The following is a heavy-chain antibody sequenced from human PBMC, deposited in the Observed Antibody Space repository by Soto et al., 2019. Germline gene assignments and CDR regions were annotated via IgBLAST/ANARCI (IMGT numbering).Heavy chain of an antibody. CDR3: ARTGPPVDY. J-gene: IGHJ4*02. V-gene: IGHV1-18*01. CDR2: IITYNGNT. CDR1: GYTFSSYA. Sequence: QVQLVQSGAEVKKPGASVKVSCKASGYTFSSYAISWVRQAPGQGLEWMGWIITYNGNTNYAQKLQGRVTMTTDTPTTTAYMDLRSLGSEDTAVYYCARTGPPVDYWGQGTLVTVSS.